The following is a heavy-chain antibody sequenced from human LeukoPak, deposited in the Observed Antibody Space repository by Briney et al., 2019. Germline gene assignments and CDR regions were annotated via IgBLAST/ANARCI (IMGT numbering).Heavy chain of an antibody. CDR2: IGIPGDS. Sequence: GGSLRLSCAASGFTLSTYDMHWIRQPTGKGLEWVSAIGIPGDSYYPDSVQGRFTISRDNAKTSLYLQMNSLRAGDTAVYYCARAPTAVPGAADFWGQGTLVTVSS. V-gene: IGHV3-13*01. CDR1: GFTLSTYD. CDR3: ARAPTAVPGAADF. J-gene: IGHJ4*02. D-gene: IGHD6-19*01.